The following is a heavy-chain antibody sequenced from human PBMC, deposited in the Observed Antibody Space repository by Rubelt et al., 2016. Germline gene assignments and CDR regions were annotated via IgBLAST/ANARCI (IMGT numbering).Heavy chain of an antibody. CDR1: GYTFTSYY. Sequence: QVQLVQSGAEVKKPGASVKVSCKASGYTFTSYYMHWVRQAPGQGLEWMGIINPSGGSTRYEARFQGRVTMTRDTSTSSVYMELSRLRSDDTAVYYCALELYSNYFDYWGQGTLVTVSS. CDR3: ALELYSNYFDY. J-gene: IGHJ4*02. D-gene: IGHD4-11*01. V-gene: IGHV1-46*01. CDR2: INPSGGST.